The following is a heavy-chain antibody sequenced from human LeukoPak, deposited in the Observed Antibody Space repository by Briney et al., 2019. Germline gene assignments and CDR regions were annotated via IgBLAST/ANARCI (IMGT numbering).Heavy chain of an antibody. CDR2: FDPEDGET. D-gene: IGHD6-13*01. Sequence: ASVKVSCKVSGYTLTELSMHWVRQAPGKGLEWMGGFDPEDGETIYAQKFQGRVTMTEDTSTDTAYMELSSLRSEDTAVYYCATKEKSSSSWSDPYFDYWGQGTLVTVSS. J-gene: IGHJ4*02. V-gene: IGHV1-24*01. CDR3: ATKEKSSSSWSDPYFDY. CDR1: GYTLTELS.